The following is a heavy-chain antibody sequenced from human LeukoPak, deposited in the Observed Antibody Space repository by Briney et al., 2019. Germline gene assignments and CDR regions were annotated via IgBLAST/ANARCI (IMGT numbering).Heavy chain of an antibody. J-gene: IGHJ4*02. CDR2: MYYSGST. V-gene: IGHV4-61*01. CDR1: GGSISSSSYY. CDR3: ARGTYYFDY. Sequence: SETLSLTCSVSGGSISSSSYYWSWIRQPPGKGLEWIGYMYYSGSTNYNPSLKSRVTMSVDTSKNQFSLRLSSVTAADTAVYYCARGTYYFDYWGQGTLVTVSS.